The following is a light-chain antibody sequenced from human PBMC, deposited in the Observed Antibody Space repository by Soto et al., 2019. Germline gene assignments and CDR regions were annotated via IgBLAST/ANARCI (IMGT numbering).Light chain of an antibody. Sequence: SYELTQPLSVSVALGQTARITCGGNNIGSKNVHWYQQKPGQAPVVVIYRDTNRPSGIPERFSGSSSGNTATLTISRAQAGDEADYYCQVWDSSLVVLGGGTKLTVL. CDR2: RDT. CDR1: NIGSKN. V-gene: IGLV3-9*01. CDR3: QVWDSSLVV. J-gene: IGLJ2*01.